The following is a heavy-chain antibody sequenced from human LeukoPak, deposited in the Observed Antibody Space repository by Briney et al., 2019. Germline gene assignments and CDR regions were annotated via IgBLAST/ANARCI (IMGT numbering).Heavy chain of an antibody. CDR3: ARDLMVRGVIFDY. D-gene: IGHD3-10*01. J-gene: IGHJ4*02. CDR2: ISSSSSYI. Sequence: GGSLRLSCAASGFTFSSYSMNWVRQAPGKGLEWVSSISSSSSYIYHADSVKGRFTISRDNAKNSLYLQMNSLRAEDTAVYYCARDLMVRGVIFDYWGQGTLVTVSS. CDR1: GFTFSSYS. V-gene: IGHV3-21*04.